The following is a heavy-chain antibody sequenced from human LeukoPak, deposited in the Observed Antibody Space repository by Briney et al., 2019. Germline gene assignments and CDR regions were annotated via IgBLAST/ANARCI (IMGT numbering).Heavy chain of an antibody. V-gene: IGHV3-48*03. CDR2: ISSSGSTI. CDR3: ARWGYYGSGSWPYYYYYMDV. CDR1: GFTFSSYE. Sequence: PGGSLRLSCAASGFTFSSYEMNWVRQAPGKGLEWGSYISSSGSTIYYADSVKGRFTISRDNAKNSLYLQMNSLRAEDTAVYYCARWGYYGSGSWPYYYYYMDVWGKGTTVTISS. D-gene: IGHD3-10*01. J-gene: IGHJ6*03.